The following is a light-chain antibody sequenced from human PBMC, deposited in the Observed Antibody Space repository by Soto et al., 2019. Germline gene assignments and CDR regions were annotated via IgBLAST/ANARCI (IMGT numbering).Light chain of an antibody. CDR1: SSNIGEGYD. CDR3: LSFDSSLSVL. J-gene: IGLJ2*01. CDR2: GNT. Sequence: QSVLTQPPSVSGATGQRVTISCTGSSSNIGEGYDVHWYQQLPGRAPKLLIYGNTNRPSGVPDRFSGSKSGTSASLAITGLQAEDEADYYCLSFDSSLSVLFGGGTKLTVL. V-gene: IGLV1-40*01.